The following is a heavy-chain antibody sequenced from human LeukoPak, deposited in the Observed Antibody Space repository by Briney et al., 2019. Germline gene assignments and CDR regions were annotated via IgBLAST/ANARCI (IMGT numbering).Heavy chain of an antibody. CDR1: GFSLSTSGMC. J-gene: IGHJ3*02. D-gene: IGHD3-22*01. Sequence: SGPTLVDPTQTLTLTCTFSGFSLSTSGMCVSWIRQPPGKALEWLARIDWDDDKYYSTSLKTRLTISKDTSKNQVVLTMTNMDPVDTATYYCARSAEYYYDSSGYRDAFDIWGQGTMVTVSS. CDR3: ARSAEYYYDSSGYRDAFDI. V-gene: IGHV2-70*11. CDR2: IDWDDDK.